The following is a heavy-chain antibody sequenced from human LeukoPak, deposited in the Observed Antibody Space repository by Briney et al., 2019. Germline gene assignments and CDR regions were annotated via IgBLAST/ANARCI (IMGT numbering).Heavy chain of an antibody. V-gene: IGHV3-7*04. J-gene: IGHJ4*02. D-gene: IGHD5-12*01. CDR1: GFTFSSYW. CDR2: IKQDGSEK. Sequence: GGSLRLSCAASGFTFSSYWMSWVRQAPGKGLEWVANIKQDGSEKYYMDSVKGRFTISRDTAKNSLYLQMNSLRAEDTAVYYCARGSSGYDWAPDYWGQGTLVTVSS. CDR3: ARGSSGYDWAPDY.